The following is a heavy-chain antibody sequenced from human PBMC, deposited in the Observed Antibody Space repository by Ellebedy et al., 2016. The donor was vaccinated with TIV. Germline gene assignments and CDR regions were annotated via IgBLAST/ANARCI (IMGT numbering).Heavy chain of an antibody. V-gene: IGHV5-51*01. D-gene: IGHD3-22*01. CDR2: IYPGDSDT. J-gene: IGHJ4*02. CDR1: GYSFTNQW. CDR3: ARHDSSSTGFDY. Sequence: GESLKISCKGSGYSFTNQWIGRVRQMPGKGLEWMGIIYPGDSDTRYSPSFQGQVIISADKSISSAYLQWSSLKASDTAMYYCARHDSSSTGFDYWGQGTLVTVSS.